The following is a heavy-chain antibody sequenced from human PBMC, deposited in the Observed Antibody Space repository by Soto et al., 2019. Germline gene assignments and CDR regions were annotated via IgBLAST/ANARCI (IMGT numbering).Heavy chain of an antibody. D-gene: IGHD3-3*01. Sequence: EVQLVESGGGLVQPGGSLRLSCAASGFTFSSYWMSWVRQAPGKGLEWVANIKQDGSEKYYVDSVKGRFTISRDNAKNSLYLQMNSLRAEDTAVYYCARDKSYDFWSGPPPTPYWGQGTLVTVSS. J-gene: IGHJ4*02. CDR1: GFTFSSYW. CDR2: IKQDGSEK. CDR3: ARDKSYDFWSGPPPTPY. V-gene: IGHV3-7*03.